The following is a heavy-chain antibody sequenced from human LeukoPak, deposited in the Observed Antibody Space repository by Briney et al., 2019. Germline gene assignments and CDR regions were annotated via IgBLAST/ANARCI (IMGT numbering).Heavy chain of an antibody. CDR1: GGSISSYY. CDR2: IYTSGST. D-gene: IGHD6-13*01. J-gene: IGHJ5*02. CDR3: ARSYGYSSSWYGSDWFDP. V-gene: IGHV4-4*07. Sequence: SETLSLTCTVSGGSISSYYWSWIRQPAGKGLEWIGRIYTSGSTNYNPPLKSRVTMSVDTSKNQFSLKLSSVTAADTAVYYCARSYGYSSSWYGSDWFDPWGQGTLVTVSS.